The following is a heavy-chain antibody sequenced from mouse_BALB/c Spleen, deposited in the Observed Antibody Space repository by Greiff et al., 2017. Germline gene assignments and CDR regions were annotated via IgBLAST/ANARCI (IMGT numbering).Heavy chain of an antibody. Sequence: EVQLQESGPGLVKPSQSLSLTCSVTGYSITSGYYWNWIRQFPGNKLEWMGYISYDGSNNYNPSLKNRISITRDTSKNQFFLKLNSVTTEDTATYYCARGYYGSILYWYFDVWGAGTTVTVSS. D-gene: IGHD1-1*01. CDR3: ARGYYGSILYWYFDV. CDR1: GYSITSGYY. J-gene: IGHJ1*01. CDR2: ISYDGSN. V-gene: IGHV3-6*02.